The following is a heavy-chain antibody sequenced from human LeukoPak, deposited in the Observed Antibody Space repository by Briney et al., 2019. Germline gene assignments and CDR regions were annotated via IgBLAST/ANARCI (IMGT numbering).Heavy chain of an antibody. Sequence: SETLSLTCAVYGGSFYGGSFSGYYWSWIRQPPGKGPEWIGEINHSGSTNYNPSLKSRVTVSVDTSKKQFSLRLSSMTAADTGVYYCARHEHSLAEAIYWGQGTLVTVSS. CDR1: GGSFSGYY. CDR2: INHSGST. D-gene: IGHD2-15*01. J-gene: IGHJ4*02. CDR3: ARHEHSLAEAIY. V-gene: IGHV4-34*01.